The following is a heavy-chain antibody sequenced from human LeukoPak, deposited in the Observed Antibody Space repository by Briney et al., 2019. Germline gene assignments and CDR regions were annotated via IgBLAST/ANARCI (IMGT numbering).Heavy chain of an antibody. CDR3: ARVTALYYYMDV. Sequence: ASVKVSCKASGYTFTTYNINWVRQAPGQGLEWMGWISGYNGNTNYAQKLQGRVTMTTDTSTSTVYMELRSLRSDDTAVYYCARVTALYYYMDVWGKGTTVTVSS. CDR2: ISGYNGNT. CDR1: GYTFTTYN. J-gene: IGHJ6*03. V-gene: IGHV1-18*01.